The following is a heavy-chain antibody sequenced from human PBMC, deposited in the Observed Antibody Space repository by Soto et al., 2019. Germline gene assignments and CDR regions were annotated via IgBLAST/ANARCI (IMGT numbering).Heavy chain of an antibody. CDR3: ARGGDPDY. CDR2: LQTDGSHP. V-gene: IGHV3-74*01. D-gene: IGHD2-21*02. J-gene: IGHJ4*02. CDR1: GFKFDYYW. Sequence: EVHLVASGGGLVQPWGSLRLSCVASGFKFDYYWMHWVRQAPGEGLMWVSRLQTDGSHPDYSASVKGRFTISRDNAKNTLYLQMNNLRVQDSAVNYCARGGDPDYWGQGTLVTVSS.